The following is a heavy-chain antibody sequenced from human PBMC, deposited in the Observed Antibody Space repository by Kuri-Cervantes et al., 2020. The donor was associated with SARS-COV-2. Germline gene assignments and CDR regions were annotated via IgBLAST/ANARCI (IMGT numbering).Heavy chain of an antibody. CDR1: GFTFSDYY. CDR3: ARERYYSGHYGMDV. Sequence: GESLKISCEASGFTFSDYYMSWIRQAPGKGLEWIAYISSSGSYSQSADSVEGRFTVSRDNAKNSLYLQMNSLRVEDTAVYYCARERYYSGHYGMDVWGQGTTVTVSS. CDR2: ISSSGSYS. V-gene: IGHV3-11*06. D-gene: IGHD3-10*01. J-gene: IGHJ6*02.